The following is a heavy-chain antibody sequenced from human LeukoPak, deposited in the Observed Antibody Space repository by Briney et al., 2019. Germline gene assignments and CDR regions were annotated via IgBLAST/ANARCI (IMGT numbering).Heavy chain of an antibody. D-gene: IGHD2-2*01. CDR3: ARDIVVVPAAITQNWFDP. J-gene: IGHJ5*02. V-gene: IGHV4-39*07. CDR1: GGSISSSSYY. CDR2: IYHSGST. Sequence: SETLSLTCTVSGGSISSSSYYWGWIRQPPGKGLEWIGSIYHSGSTYYNPSLKSRVTISVDTSKNQFSLKLSSVTAADTAVYYCARDIVVVPAAITQNWFDPWGQGTLVTVSS.